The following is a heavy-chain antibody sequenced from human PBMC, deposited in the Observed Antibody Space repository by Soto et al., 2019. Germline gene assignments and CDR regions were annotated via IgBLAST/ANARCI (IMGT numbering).Heavy chain of an antibody. CDR3: ATDTYCPATCYRGHGN. Sequence: EVQLVESGGDLVQPGGSLRLSCAASGFTFSSYWMAWVRQPPGKGLEWVAIMNQHGSDIQYVDSVRGRFTISRDNARNLLYLQMNNLRVEDTAIYYCATDTYCPATCYRGHGNWGQGTLVTVSS. V-gene: IGHV3-7*03. D-gene: IGHD2-8*02. J-gene: IGHJ4*02. CDR2: MNQHGSDI. CDR1: GFTFSSYW.